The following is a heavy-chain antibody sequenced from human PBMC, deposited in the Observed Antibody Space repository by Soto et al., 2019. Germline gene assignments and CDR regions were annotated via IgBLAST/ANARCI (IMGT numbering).Heavy chain of an antibody. V-gene: IGHV3-21*05. J-gene: IGHJ4*02. Sequence: GGSLRLSCAASGFTFRSYSMNWVRQAPGKGLEWVSYISSSGSNIYYADSVKGRFTVSRDNAKNTVFLQMNSLRVEDTAVYYCAREPTTTIPPDYWGRGILVTVSS. D-gene: IGHD5-12*01. CDR3: AREPTTTIPPDY. CDR2: ISSSGSNI. CDR1: GFTFRSYS.